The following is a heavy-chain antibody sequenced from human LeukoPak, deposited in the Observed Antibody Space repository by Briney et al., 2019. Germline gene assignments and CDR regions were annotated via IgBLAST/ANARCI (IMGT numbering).Heavy chain of an antibody. V-gene: IGHV3-11*05. D-gene: IGHD3-22*01. J-gene: IGHJ4*02. CDR2: ISSSSIYT. CDR1: GFTFSDYY. Sequence: GGSLRLSCAASGFTFSDYYMSWIRQAPGKGLEWVSYISSSSIYTNYADSVKGRFTIPRDNAKNSLYLQMNSLRAEDTAVYYCARVASSGYHLDYWGQGTLVTVSS. CDR3: ARVASSGYHLDY.